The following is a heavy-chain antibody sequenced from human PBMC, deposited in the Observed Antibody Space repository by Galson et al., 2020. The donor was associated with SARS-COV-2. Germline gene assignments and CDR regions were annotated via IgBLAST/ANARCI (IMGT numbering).Heavy chain of an antibody. CDR1: GESFSGHF. V-gene: IGHV4-34*01. CDR3: AREGETPANYYFDY. Sequence: SQASETLSLTCAVSGESFSGHFWNWIRQSPGKGLEWIGKINYSGSTNYNPSLKSRVTMSVDPSKKQISLKMQSVTAADTAVYFCAREGETPANYYFDYWGQGTPVVVSS. D-gene: IGHD1-26*01. CDR2: INYSGST. J-gene: IGHJ4*02.